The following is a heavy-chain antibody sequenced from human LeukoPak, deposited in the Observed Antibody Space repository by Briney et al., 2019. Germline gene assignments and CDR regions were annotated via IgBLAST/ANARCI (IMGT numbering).Heavy chain of an antibody. Sequence: KPSETLSLTCTVSGGSSSSYYWSWIRQPPGKGLKWIGYIYYSGSTNYNPSLKSRVTISVDTSKNQFSLKLSSVTAADTAVYYCARGDPYSSGWQTILDYWGQGTLVTVSS. CDR3: ARGDPYSSGWQTILDY. D-gene: IGHD6-19*01. CDR1: GGSSSSYY. V-gene: IGHV4-59*01. J-gene: IGHJ4*02. CDR2: IYYSGST.